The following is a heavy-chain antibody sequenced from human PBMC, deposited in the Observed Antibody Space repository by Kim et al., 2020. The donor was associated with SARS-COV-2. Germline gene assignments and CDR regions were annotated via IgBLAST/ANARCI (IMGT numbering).Heavy chain of an antibody. D-gene: IGHD1-26*01. J-gene: IGHJ4*02. CDR3: AKGVRNSGFDY. V-gene: IGHV3-23*01. CDR1: GFTFSTSP. Sequence: GGSLRLFCAASGFTFSTSPMGWVRQAPDKGLEWVSRISWDGTRTYYADSVKGRVTMSSDKSKNTVYLHMNSLRVEDTAVYYCAKGVRNSGFDYWGQGAQV. CDR2: ISWDGTRT.